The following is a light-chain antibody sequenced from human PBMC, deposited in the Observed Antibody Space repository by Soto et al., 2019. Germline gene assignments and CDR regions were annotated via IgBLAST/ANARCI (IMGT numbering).Light chain of an antibody. J-gene: IGKJ1*01. CDR3: KQYNNWTPWT. CDR2: DAS. Sequence: ILMTQSPATLSVSPGERATLSCRASQSVSNNLAWYQQKPGQAPRLLIYDASTRATRIPARFSGSGSGTEFSLTIRGVKSEYFSVYYYKQYNNWTPWTFGQGTKVEIK. CDR1: QSVSNN. V-gene: IGKV3-15*01.